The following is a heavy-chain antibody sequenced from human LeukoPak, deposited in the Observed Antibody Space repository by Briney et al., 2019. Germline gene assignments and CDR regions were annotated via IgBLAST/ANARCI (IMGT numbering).Heavy chain of an antibody. Sequence: ASVKVSCKASGYTFTNYHINWVRLATGQGPEWMGWMNPNSGDTAYAQKFQGRVTMTRNTSISTAYMELSSLRSEDTAVYYCARFGYSGYKTGPWGQGTLVTVSS. CDR1: GYTFTNYH. J-gene: IGHJ5*02. V-gene: IGHV1-8*01. CDR3: ARFGYSGYKTGP. D-gene: IGHD5-12*01. CDR2: MNPNSGDT.